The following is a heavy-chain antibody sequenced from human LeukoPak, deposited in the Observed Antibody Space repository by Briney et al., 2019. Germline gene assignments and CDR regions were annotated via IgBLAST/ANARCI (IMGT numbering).Heavy chain of an antibody. D-gene: IGHD2-15*01. CDR1: GGSISSGDYY. CDR2: SNYRGSA. V-gene: IGHV4-30-4*01. Sequence: SETLSLTCTVSGGSISSGDYYWSWIRQPPGKGLEYIGYSNYRGSAYYNPSLKSRVTISVDTSKSQFSLKLSSVTDADTAVYYCARASNLLSGFDYWGQGTLVTVSS. J-gene: IGHJ4*02. CDR3: ARASNLLSGFDY.